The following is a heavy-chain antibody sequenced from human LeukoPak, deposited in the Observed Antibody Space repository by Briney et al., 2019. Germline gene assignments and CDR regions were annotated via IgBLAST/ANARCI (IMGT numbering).Heavy chain of an antibody. CDR3: AKMRGQYYHSYYMDA. J-gene: IGHJ6*03. CDR1: GFTFSSYA. V-gene: IGHV3-23*01. Sequence: GGSLRLSCAASGFTFSSYAMSWVRQAPGKGLEWVSAISGSGGSTYYADSVKGRFTISRDNSKSTLYLQMNSLTAEDTAVYYCAKMRGQYYHSYYMDAWGKGTTVTVSS. CDR2: ISGSGGST.